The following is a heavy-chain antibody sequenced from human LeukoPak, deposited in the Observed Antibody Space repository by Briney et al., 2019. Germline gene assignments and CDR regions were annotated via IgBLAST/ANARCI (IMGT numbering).Heavy chain of an antibody. CDR3: ASGGGYCSSTSCYPRRHPTPSFGD. CDR1: GGSFSGYY. Sequence: SETLSLTCAVYGGSFSGYYWSWIRQPPGKGLEWIGEINHSGSTNYNPSLKSRVTISVDTSKNQFSLKLSSVTAADTAVYYCASGGGYCSSTSCYPRRHPTPSFGDWGQGTLVTVSS. CDR2: INHSGST. V-gene: IGHV4-34*01. J-gene: IGHJ4*02. D-gene: IGHD2-2*01.